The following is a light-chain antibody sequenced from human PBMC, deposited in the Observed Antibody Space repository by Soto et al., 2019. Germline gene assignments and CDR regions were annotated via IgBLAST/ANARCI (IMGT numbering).Light chain of an antibody. CDR3: RSRTGNYNWE. CDR1: SSDIGGYNY. Sequence: QSALTQPPSASGSPGQSVTISCTGTSSDIGGYNYVSWYQQQPGKAPKLLISEVNKRPSGVPDRFSGSKSDNTASLTVSGLQAEDEADYYCRSRTGNYNWEFGRGTKVTVL. CDR2: EVN. J-gene: IGLJ3*02. V-gene: IGLV2-8*01.